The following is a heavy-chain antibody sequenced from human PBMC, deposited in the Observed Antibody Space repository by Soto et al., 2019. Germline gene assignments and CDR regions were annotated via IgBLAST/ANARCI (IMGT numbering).Heavy chain of an antibody. Sequence: QSQTLSLTCAISGDSVSSNSAAWNWIRQSPSRGLEWLGRTYYRSKWYNDYAVSVKSRITINPDTSKNQFSLQLNSVTPEDTAVYYCARGEGFLEWLLSQPFDYWGQGTLVTVSS. D-gene: IGHD3-3*01. J-gene: IGHJ4*02. V-gene: IGHV6-1*01. CDR3: ARGEGFLEWLLSQPFDY. CDR1: GDSVSSNSAA. CDR2: TYYRSKWYN.